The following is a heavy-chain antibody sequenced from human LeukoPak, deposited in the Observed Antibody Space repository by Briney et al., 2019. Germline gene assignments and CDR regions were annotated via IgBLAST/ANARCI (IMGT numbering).Heavy chain of an antibody. J-gene: IGHJ6*02. CDR3: ASRARLRYFDWLSRREYYGMDV. D-gene: IGHD3-9*01. CDR2: IIPIFGTA. V-gene: IGHV1-69*13. CDR1: GGTFSSYA. Sequence: SVKVSCKASGGTFSSYAISWVRQAPGQGLEWMGGIIPIFGTANYAQKFQGRVTITADESTSTAYMELSSLRSEDTAVYYCASRARLRYFDWLSRREYYGMDVWGQGTTVTASS.